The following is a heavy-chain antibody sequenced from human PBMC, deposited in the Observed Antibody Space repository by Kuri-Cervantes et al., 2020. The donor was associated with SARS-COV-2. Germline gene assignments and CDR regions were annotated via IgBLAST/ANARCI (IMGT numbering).Heavy chain of an antibody. J-gene: IGHJ4*02. D-gene: IGHD5-18*01. CDR3: ARGNALWGNHFDY. Sequence: SETLSLTCTVSGGSISSGGYYWSWIRQHPGKGREWIGCIYYSGSTYYNPSLKSRVTISVDTSKNQFSLKLSSVTAADTAVYYCARGNALWGNHFDYWGQGTLVTVSS. V-gene: IGHV4-31*03. CDR2: IYYSGST. CDR1: GGSISSGGYY.